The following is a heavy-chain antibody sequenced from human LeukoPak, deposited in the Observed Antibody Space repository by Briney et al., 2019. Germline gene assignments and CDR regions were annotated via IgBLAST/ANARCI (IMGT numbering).Heavy chain of an antibody. J-gene: IGHJ5*02. CDR3: ARGGGDCSGGSCYSPYNWFDP. Sequence: GGSLRLSCAASGFTFSSYSMNWVRQAPGKGLEWVSSISSSSSYIYYADSVKGRFTISRDNAKNSLYLRINSLRAEDTAVYYCARGGGDCSGGSCYSPYNWFDPWGQGTLVTVSS. V-gene: IGHV3-21*01. CDR2: ISSSSSYI. CDR1: GFTFSSYS. D-gene: IGHD2-15*01.